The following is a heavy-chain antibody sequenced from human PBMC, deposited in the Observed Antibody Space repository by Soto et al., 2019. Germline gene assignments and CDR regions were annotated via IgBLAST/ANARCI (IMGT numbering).Heavy chain of an antibody. J-gene: IGHJ6*02. CDR3: ARDYYHYGMDV. CDR1: GGSISSYY. CDR2: IYYSGST. Sequence: SETLSLTCTVSGGSISSYYWSWIRQPPGKGLEWIGYIYYSGSTNYNPSLKSRVTISVDTSKNQFSLKLSSVTAADTAVYYCARDYYHYGMDVWGQGTTVTAP. V-gene: IGHV4-59*01.